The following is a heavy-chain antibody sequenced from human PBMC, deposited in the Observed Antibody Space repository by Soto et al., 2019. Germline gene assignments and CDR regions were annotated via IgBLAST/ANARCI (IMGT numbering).Heavy chain of an antibody. CDR1: GGSISSYY. V-gene: IGHV4-59*01. CDR3: ARMSGVPAANEDWFDP. J-gene: IGHJ5*02. Sequence: SETLSLTCTVSGGSISSYYWSWIRQPPGKGLEWIGYIYYSGSTNYNPSLKSRVTISVDTSKNQFSLKLSSVTAADTVVFYCARMSGVPAANEDWFDPWGQGTLVTVSS. D-gene: IGHD2-2*01. CDR2: IYYSGST.